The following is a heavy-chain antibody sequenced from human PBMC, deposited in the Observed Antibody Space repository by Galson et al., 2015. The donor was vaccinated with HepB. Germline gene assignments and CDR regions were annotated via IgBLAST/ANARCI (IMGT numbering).Heavy chain of an antibody. V-gene: IGHV1-18*01. Sequence: SVKVSCKASGYIFTNFGITWVRQAPGQGLEWMGWISAYNDKTNYAQKFQGRVTMTTDTSTSTAYMELRTLRSDDTAIYYCARDVLISLVRGAFEPKYYYNGMDVWGQGTTVTVSS. CDR2: ISAYNDKT. J-gene: IGHJ6*02. D-gene: IGHD3-10*01. CDR1: GYIFTNFG. CDR3: ARDVLISLVRGAFEPKYYYNGMDV.